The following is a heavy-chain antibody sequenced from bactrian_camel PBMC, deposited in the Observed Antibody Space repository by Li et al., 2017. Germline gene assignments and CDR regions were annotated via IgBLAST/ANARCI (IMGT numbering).Heavy chain of an antibody. Sequence: HVQLVESGGGSVRPGGSLTLSCAVSGNGDGSGYRCTGWLRQAPGQEREGVAHIVWGGSPNYADSVKGRFTIAQDNFKNTLYLEMTDLRPDDSGMYYCAAVHGYTPPVVVAGTYGMDYWGKGTQVTVS. J-gene: IGHJ7*01. D-gene: IGHD6*01. V-gene: IGHV3S53*01. CDR2: IVWGGSP. CDR1: GNGDGSGY.